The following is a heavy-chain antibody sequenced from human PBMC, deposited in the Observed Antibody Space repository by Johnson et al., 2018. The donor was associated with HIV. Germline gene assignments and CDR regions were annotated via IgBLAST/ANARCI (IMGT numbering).Heavy chain of an antibody. D-gene: IGHD6-13*01. V-gene: IGHV3-30*14. J-gene: IGHJ3*02. Sequence: QVQLVESGGGVVQPGRSLRLSCAASGFTFSSYAVQWVRQAPDKGLEWVAVIYSGGSTHYADSVKGRFTISRDNSKNTLYLQMNSLRVEDTAVYYCAREGGYSSSWYGGYGREEVFDIWGQGTMVTVSS. CDR1: GFTFSSYA. CDR3: AREGGYSSSWYGGYGREEVFDI. CDR2: IYSGGST.